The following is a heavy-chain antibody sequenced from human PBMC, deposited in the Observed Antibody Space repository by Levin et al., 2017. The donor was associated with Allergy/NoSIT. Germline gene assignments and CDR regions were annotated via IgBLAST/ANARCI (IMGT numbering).Heavy chain of an antibody. J-gene: IGHJ3*02. CDR3: ARESSDYGDSLGAFDI. D-gene: IGHD4-17*01. Sequence: PGGSLRLSCAASGFTFSSYPMHWVRQAPGKGLEWVAVIFSDGSYKSYADSVKGRFTISRDNSKNTLYLQMNSLRAEDTAVYYCARESSDYGDSLGAFDIWGQGTMVTVSS. CDR1: GFTFSSYP. CDR2: IFSDGSYK. V-gene: IGHV3-30-3*01.